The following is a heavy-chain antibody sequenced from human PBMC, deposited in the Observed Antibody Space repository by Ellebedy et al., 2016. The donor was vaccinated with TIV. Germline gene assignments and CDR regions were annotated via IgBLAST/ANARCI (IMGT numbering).Heavy chain of an antibody. D-gene: IGHD6-19*01. CDR3: VIAVAGRDLYDY. CDR1: GFTFSSYS. J-gene: IGHJ4*02. CDR2: ISSSSSYI. V-gene: IGHV3-21*01. Sequence: GESLKISXAASGFTFSSYSMNWVRQAPGKGLEWVSSISSSSSYIYYADSVKGRFTISRDNAKNSLYLQMNSLRAEDTAVYYCVIAVAGRDLYDYWGQGTLATVSS.